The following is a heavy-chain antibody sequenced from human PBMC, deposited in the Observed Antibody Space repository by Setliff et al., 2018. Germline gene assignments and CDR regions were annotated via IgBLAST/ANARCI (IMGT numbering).Heavy chain of an antibody. D-gene: IGHD6-25*01. CDR1: GFTFSSYS. CDR3: ARDRSGGRDY. Sequence: GGSLRLSCAAPGFTFSSYSMNWVRQAPGKGLEWVSSISSSSSYIYYADSVKGRFTISRDNAKNSLYLQMNSLRAEDTAVYYCARDRSGGRDYWGQGTLVTVSS. V-gene: IGHV3-21*01. CDR2: ISSSSSYI. J-gene: IGHJ4*02.